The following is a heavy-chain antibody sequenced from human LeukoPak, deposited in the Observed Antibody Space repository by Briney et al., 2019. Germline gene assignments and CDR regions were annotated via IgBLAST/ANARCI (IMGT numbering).Heavy chain of an antibody. J-gene: IGHJ4*02. D-gene: IGHD1-26*01. V-gene: IGHV4-31*03. CDR1: GGSISSGGYY. CDR2: IYFSGST. Sequence: PSETLSLTCTVSGGSISSGGYYWSWIRQPPGKGLEWIGYIYFSGSTFYNPSLKSRVSMSVVTSKNQFSLKLSSVTAADTAVYYCARGEWQRNDFDYWGQGTLVTVSS. CDR3: ARGEWQRNDFDY.